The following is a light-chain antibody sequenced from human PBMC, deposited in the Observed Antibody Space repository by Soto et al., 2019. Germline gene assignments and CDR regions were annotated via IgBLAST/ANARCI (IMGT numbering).Light chain of an antibody. V-gene: IGLV1-40*01. CDR3: QSYDSSLSVWV. CDR1: SSYIGAGYD. J-gene: IGLJ3*02. CDR2: ANS. Sequence: QSVLTQPPSVSGAPGQRVTISCTGSSSYIGAGYDVHWYQQLPGTAPKLLIYANSNRPSGVPDRFSGSKSGTSASLAITGLQAEDEAYYYCQSYDSSLSVWVFGGGTKLTVL.